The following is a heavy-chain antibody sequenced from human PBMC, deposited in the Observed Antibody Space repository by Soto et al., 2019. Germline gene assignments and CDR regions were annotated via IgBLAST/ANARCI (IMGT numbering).Heavy chain of an antibody. CDR2: ISSSSSTI. CDR1: GFTFSSYS. V-gene: IGHV3-48*01. Sequence: PGGSLRLSCAASGFTFSSYSMNWVRQAPGKGLEWVSYISSSSSTIYYADSVKGRFTISRDNAKNSLYLQMNSLRAEDTALYYCARDEVVRGVIRAYFDYWGQGTLVTVSS. D-gene: IGHD3-10*01. CDR3: ARDEVVRGVIRAYFDY. J-gene: IGHJ4*02.